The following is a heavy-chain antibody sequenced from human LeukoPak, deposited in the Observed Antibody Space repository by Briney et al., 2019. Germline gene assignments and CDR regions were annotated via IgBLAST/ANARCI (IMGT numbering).Heavy chain of an antibody. J-gene: IGHJ4*02. CDR1: GYTFTGCY. D-gene: IGHD3-3*01. CDR3: ARADYDYWSGYYDY. V-gene: IGHV1-2*02. Sequence: GASVKVSCKASGYTFTGCYMHWVRQAPGQGLEWMGWINPNSGGTNYAQKFQGRVTMTRDTSISTAYMELSRLRSDDTAVYYCARADYDYWSGYYDYWGQGTLVTVSS. CDR2: INPNSGGT.